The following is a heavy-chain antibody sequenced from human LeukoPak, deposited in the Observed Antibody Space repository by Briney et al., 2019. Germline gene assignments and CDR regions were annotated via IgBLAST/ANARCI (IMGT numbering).Heavy chain of an antibody. CDR1: GGSISSYY. CDR2: IYYGGST. CDR3: ARERYYQYYFDY. Sequence: PSETLSLTCTVSGGSISSYYWSWIRQPPGKGLEWIGYIYYGGSTNYNPSLKSRVTISVDTSKNQFSLKLSSVTAADTAVYYCARERYYQYYFDYWGQGTLVTVSS. V-gene: IGHV4-59*12. J-gene: IGHJ4*02. D-gene: IGHD1-26*01.